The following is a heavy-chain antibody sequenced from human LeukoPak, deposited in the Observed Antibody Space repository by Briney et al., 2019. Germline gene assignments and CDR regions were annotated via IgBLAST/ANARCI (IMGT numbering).Heavy chain of an antibody. V-gene: IGHV3-30*02. D-gene: IGHD2-15*01. CDR1: GFTFSSYG. CDR3: AKAPVTSCRGAFCYPFDY. Sequence: GGSLRLSCAASGFTFSSYGMHWVRQAPGKGLEWVAFIRYDGSNKYYADSVKGRFTISRDTSRSTLYLQMNSLRAEDAAVYYCAKAPVTSCRGAFCYPFDYWGQGTLVTVSS. CDR2: IRYDGSNK. J-gene: IGHJ4*02.